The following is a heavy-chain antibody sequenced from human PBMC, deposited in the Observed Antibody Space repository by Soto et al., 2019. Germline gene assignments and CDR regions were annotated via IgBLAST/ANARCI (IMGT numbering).Heavy chain of an antibody. D-gene: IGHD2-21*01. Sequence: SETLSLTCTVSGGSVSPDYWDWIRQPPGKGLERIGYIYYSGSTNYNPSRKRRVTISIDTSKNQFSLKLSSVTSAYTAVYSCARGGKINGGAFDYWGQGTQVT. CDR3: ARGGKINGGAFDY. V-gene: IGHV4-59*02. CDR1: GGSVSPDY. CDR2: IYYSGST. J-gene: IGHJ4*02.